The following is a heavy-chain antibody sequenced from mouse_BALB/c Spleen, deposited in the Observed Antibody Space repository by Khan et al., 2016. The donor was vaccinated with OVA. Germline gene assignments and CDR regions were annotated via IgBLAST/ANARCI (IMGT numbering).Heavy chain of an antibody. V-gene: IGHV3-5*02. Sequence: EVELVESGPGLVKPSQTVSLTCTVTGISITSGNYRWSWIRQFPGNKLEWIGNIYYSGTVTYNPSLTSRTTIPRDTSKNQFFLEINSLTAEDTATYYCARDYGSLYWFFDVWGAGTTVTVSS. CDR2: IYYSGTV. CDR3: ARDYGSLYWFFDV. J-gene: IGHJ1*01. CDR1: GISITSGNYR. D-gene: IGHD1-1*01.